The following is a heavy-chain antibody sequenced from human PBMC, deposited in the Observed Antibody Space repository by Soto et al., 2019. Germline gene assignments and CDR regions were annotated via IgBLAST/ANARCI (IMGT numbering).Heavy chain of an antibody. CDR3: ARRKITLVRGVLDTFDY. D-gene: IGHD3-10*01. Sequence: ASVKVSCKASGYTFTGYYMHWVRQAPGQGLEWMGWINPNSGGTNYAQKFQGRVTMTRDTSISTAYMELSRLRSDDTDVYYCARRKITLVRGVLDTFDYWGQGNLVTVSS. CDR2: INPNSGGT. V-gene: IGHV1-2*02. CDR1: GYTFTGYY. J-gene: IGHJ4*02.